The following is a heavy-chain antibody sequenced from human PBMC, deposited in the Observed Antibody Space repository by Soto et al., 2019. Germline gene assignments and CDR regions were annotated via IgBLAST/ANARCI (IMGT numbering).Heavy chain of an antibody. CDR3: ARVYCSGGSCYGIDY. V-gene: IGHV1-46*02. CDR2: INPTSST. CDR1: GYTWNSYY. D-gene: IGHD2-15*01. J-gene: IGHJ4*02. Sequence: QVQLVQSGAEVKKPGASVKVSCKASGYTWNSYYMHWVRQAPGQGLEWMGIINPTSSTSYAQKFQGRVTMTRDTSTRTVYMELSSLRSEDTAVYYCARVYCSGGSCYGIDYWGQGTLVTVSS.